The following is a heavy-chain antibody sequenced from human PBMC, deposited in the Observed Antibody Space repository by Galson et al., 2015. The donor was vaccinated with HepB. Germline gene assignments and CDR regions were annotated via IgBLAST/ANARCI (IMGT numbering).Heavy chain of an antibody. CDR1: GGSVSSGSYY. D-gene: IGHD1-26*01. Sequence: ETLSLTCTVSGGSVSSGSYYWSWIRQPPGKGLEWIGYIYYSGSTNYNPSLKSRVTISVDTSKNQFSLKLSSVTAADTAVYYCAREWESADAFDIWGQGTMVTVSS. CDR3: AREWESADAFDI. V-gene: IGHV4-61*01. CDR2: IYYSGST. J-gene: IGHJ3*02.